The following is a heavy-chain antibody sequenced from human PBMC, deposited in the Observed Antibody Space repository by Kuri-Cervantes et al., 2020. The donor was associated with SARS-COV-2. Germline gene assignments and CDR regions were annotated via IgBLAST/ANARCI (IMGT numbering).Heavy chain of an antibody. CDR1: GGSFSGYY. CDR3: ARGRQFWDIVVVVAARWFDP. Sequence: SQTLSLTCAVYGGSFSGYYWSWIRQPPGKGLEWIGEINRSGSTNYNPSLKSRVTISVDTSKNQFTLKLSSVTAADTAVYYCARGRQFWDIVVVVAARWFDPWGQGTLVTVSS. CDR2: INRSGST. J-gene: IGHJ5*02. V-gene: IGHV4-34*01. D-gene: IGHD2-15*01.